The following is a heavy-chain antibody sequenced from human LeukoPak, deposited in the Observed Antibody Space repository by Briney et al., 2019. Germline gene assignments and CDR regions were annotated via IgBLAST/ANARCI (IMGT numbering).Heavy chain of an antibody. CDR3: AKDRGRYYDSSGYYWGYYFDS. V-gene: IGHV3-23*01. Sequence: PGGSLRLSCAASGFTFSSYAVNWVRQAPGKGLEWVSTISGSGVSTYYADSVKGRFTISRENSKNTLYLQMSSLRAEDTAVYYCAKDRGRYYDSSGYYWGYYFDSWGQGILVTVST. CDR2: ISGSGVST. J-gene: IGHJ4*02. D-gene: IGHD3-22*01. CDR1: GFTFSSYA.